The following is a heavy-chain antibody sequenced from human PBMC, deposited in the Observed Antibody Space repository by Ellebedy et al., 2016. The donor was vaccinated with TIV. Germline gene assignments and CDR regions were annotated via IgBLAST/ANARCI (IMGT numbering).Heavy chain of an antibody. CDR1: GGSISSSSYY. D-gene: IGHD3-10*01. CDR2: IYYSGST. Sequence: MPSETLSLTCTVSGGSISSSSYYWGWIRQPPGKGLEWIGSIYYSGSTYYNPSLKSRVTISVDTSKNQFSLKLSSVTAADTAVYYCARQTYYGPVQKTTGAFDIWGQGTMVTVSS. V-gene: IGHV4-39*01. CDR3: ARQTYYGPVQKTTGAFDI. J-gene: IGHJ3*02.